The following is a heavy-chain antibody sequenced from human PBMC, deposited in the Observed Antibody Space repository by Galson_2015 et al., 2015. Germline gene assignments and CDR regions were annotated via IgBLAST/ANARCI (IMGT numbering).Heavy chain of an antibody. Sequence: SVKVSCKASGGTFSSYAISWVRQAPGQGLEWMGGIIPIFGTANYAQKFQGRVTITADESTSTAYMELSSLRSEDTAVYYCARGPLGSYWEGYYYYGMDVWGQGTTVTVSS. V-gene: IGHV1-69*13. CDR1: GGTFSSYA. CDR2: IIPIFGTA. CDR3: ARGPLGSYWEGYYYYGMDV. D-gene: IGHD1-26*01. J-gene: IGHJ6*02.